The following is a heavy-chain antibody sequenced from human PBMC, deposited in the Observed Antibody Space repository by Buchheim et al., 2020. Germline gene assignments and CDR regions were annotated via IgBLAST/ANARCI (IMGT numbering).Heavy chain of an antibody. CDR2: ISGSGGST. V-gene: IGHV3-23*01. CDR1: GFTFSNYA. J-gene: IGHJ4*02. Sequence: EVQLLESGGGLVRPGGSLRLSCAASGFTFSNYAMRWVCQAPGKGLEWVSEISGSGGSTYYADSVKGRFTISRDNSKNTLHLQMSSLRAEDTAIYYCAARSDYWGQGTL. CDR3: AARSDY.